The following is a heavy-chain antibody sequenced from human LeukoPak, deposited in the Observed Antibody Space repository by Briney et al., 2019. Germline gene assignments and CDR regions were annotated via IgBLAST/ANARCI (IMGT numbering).Heavy chain of an antibody. CDR2: IWYDGSNK. V-gene: IGHV3-33*01. CDR1: GFTFSSYV. CDR3: ARDEGTSGYDLLDY. J-gene: IGHJ4*02. D-gene: IGHD5-12*01. Sequence: GGSLRLSCAASGFTFSSYVMHWVRQAPGKGLEWVAVIWYDGSNKYYADSVKGRFTISRDNAKDSLYLQMNSLRAEDTAVYYCARDEGTSGYDLLDYWGQGTLVTVSS.